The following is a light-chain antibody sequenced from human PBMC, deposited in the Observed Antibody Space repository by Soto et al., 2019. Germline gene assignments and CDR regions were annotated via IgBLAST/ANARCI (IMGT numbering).Light chain of an antibody. J-gene: IGLJ1*01. V-gene: IGLV2-14*01. CDR2: DVS. Sequence: QSALTQPASVSGSPGQSITISCTGTSSDVGGYNYVSWYQQHPGKAPKLMIYDVSNRPSGVSNRFSGSKSGNTASLTISGLQAEDEADYYSRSYTSSSLYVFGTGTKLTVL. CDR1: SSDVGGYNY. CDR3: RSYTSSSLYV.